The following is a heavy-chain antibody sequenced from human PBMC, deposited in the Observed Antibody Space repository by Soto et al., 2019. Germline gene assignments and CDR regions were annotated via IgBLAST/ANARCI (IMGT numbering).Heavy chain of an antibody. CDR1: GFTFSSSW. CDR3: ARGPTGWYGYDY. J-gene: IGHJ4*02. Sequence: EVHLVESGGGLVQPGGSLRLSCAASGFTFSSSWMHWVRQVPGKGLVWVSRINGDESRTNYADSVKGRFTISRDNAKNTLYLEMNSLRAEDTALYYCARGPTGWYGYDYWGQGTLVTVSS. CDR2: INGDESRT. V-gene: IGHV3-74*01. D-gene: IGHD5-18*01.